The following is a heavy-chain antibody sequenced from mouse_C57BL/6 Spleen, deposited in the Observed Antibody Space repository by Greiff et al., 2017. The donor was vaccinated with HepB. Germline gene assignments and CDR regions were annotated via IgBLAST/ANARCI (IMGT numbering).Heavy chain of an antibody. J-gene: IGHJ4*01. CDR3: TPFITTVPYAMDY. V-gene: IGHV1-50*01. Sequence: QVQLQQPGAELVKPGASVKLSCKASGYTFTSYWMQWVKQRPGQGLEWIGEIDPSDSYTNYNQKFKGKATLTVDTSSSTAYMQLSSLTSEDTAVYYCTPFITTVPYAMDYWGQGTSVTVSS. D-gene: IGHD1-1*01. CDR2: IDPSDSYT. CDR1: GYTFTSYW.